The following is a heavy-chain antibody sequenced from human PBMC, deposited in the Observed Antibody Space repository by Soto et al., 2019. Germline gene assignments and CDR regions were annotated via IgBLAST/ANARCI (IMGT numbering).Heavy chain of an antibody. D-gene: IGHD2-2*01. Sequence: QFQLVQSGAEVKKPGSSVKVSCKASGGTFSSYAISWVRQAPGQGLEWMGGIIPIFGTANYAQKFQGRVTITADESTSTAYMELSSLRSEDTAVYYCARVPAALDTSYYYGMDVWGQGTTVTVSS. J-gene: IGHJ6*02. CDR2: IIPIFGTA. V-gene: IGHV1-69*12. CDR1: GGTFSSYA. CDR3: ARVPAALDTSYYYGMDV.